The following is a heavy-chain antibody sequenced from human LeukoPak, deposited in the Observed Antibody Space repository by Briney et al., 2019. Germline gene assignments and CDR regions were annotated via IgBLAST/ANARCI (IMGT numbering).Heavy chain of an antibody. V-gene: IGHV1-24*01. J-gene: IGHJ4*02. CDR3: ATLTTVTPYYFDY. CDR1: GYTLTELS. D-gene: IGHD4-11*01. Sequence: ASVKVSCKVSGYTLTELSMHWVRQAPGKGLEWMGGFDPEDGETIYAQKYQGRVTMTEDTSTDTAYMELSSLRSEDTAVYYCATLTTVTPYYFDYWGQGTLVTVSS. CDR2: FDPEDGET.